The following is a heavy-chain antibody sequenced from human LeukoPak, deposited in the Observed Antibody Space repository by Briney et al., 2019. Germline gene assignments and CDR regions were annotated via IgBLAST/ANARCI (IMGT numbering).Heavy chain of an antibody. D-gene: IGHD3-22*01. CDR3: AKDFFDCYDSSGYLSDY. J-gene: IGHJ4*02. V-gene: IGHV3-23*01. CDR1: GFTFSSYA. CDR2: ISGSGGST. Sequence: PGGSLRLSCAASGFTFSSYAMSWVRQAPGKGLEWVSAISGSGGSTYYADSVKGRFTISRDNSKNTLYLQMNSLRAEDTAVYYCAKDFFDCYDSSGYLSDYWGQGTLVTVSS.